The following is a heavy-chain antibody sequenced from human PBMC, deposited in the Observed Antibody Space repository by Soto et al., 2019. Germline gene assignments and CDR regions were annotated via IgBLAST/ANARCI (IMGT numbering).Heavy chain of an antibody. Sequence: PGGSLRLSCAASGFTFSSYGMHWVRQAPGKGLEWVAVIWYDGSNKYYADSVKGRFTISRDNSKNTLYLQMNSLRAEDTVVYYCARSKQDYSGYDLGVDYWGQGTLVTVSS. CDR1: GFTFSSYG. J-gene: IGHJ4*02. CDR3: ARSKQDYSGYDLGVDY. D-gene: IGHD5-12*01. CDR2: IWYDGSNK. V-gene: IGHV3-33*01.